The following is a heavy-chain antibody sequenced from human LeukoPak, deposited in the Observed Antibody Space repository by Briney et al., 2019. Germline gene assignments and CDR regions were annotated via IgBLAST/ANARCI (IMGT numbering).Heavy chain of an antibody. J-gene: IGHJ4*02. V-gene: IGHV4-34*01. CDR1: DGSFRGYY. Sequence: PSETLSLTCAVYDGSFRGYYWSWIRQPPGKGLEWIGEINHSGSTNYNPSLKSRVTISLDTSKSQFSLKVRYVTAADTAVYYCARGLNDSWTGENYWGQGTLVTVSS. CDR2: INHSGST. CDR3: ARGLNDSWTGENY. D-gene: IGHD3-3*01.